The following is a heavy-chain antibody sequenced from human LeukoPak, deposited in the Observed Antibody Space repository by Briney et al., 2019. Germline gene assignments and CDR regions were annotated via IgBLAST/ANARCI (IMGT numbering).Heavy chain of an antibody. CDR2: ISGSGGST. CDR3: AKVSSGWYIEGYFDY. J-gene: IGHJ4*02. D-gene: IGHD6-19*01. V-gene: IGHV3-23*01. CDR1: GFAFSSYA. Sequence: GGSLRLSCAASGFAFSSYAMSWVRQAPGKGLEWVSAISGSGGSTYYADSVKGRFTISRDNSKNTLYLQMNSLRAEDTAVYYCAKVSSGWYIEGYFDYWGQGTLVTVSS.